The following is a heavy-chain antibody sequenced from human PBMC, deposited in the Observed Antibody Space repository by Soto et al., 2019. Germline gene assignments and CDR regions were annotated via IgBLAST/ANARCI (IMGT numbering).Heavy chain of an antibody. CDR2: VYSSGGT. D-gene: IGHD3-3*01. Sequence: SETLSLTCTVSGGSMTSYYWTWIRQPTGKGLEWIGRVYSSGGTHYNPSLKSRVTISLDTSKNQFSLRLLSVTDADTAVYFCARGQRFSDWFDPWGQGTLVTVSS. J-gene: IGHJ5*02. CDR3: ARGQRFSDWFDP. V-gene: IGHV4-4*07. CDR1: GGSMTSYY.